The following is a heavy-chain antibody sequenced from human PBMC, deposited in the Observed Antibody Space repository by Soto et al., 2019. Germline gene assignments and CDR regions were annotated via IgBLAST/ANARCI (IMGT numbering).Heavy chain of an antibody. CDR2: ISGSGGST. V-gene: IGHV3-23*01. CDR1: GFAFNNYA. Sequence: PGGSLRLSCAASGFAFNNYAMTWVLQAPGKGLEWVSAISGSGGSTFNADSVKGRFTISRDNSKNTLYLQMNSLRAEDTAVYYCAKDSQGYCSGGSCLDAFDIWSQGTMVTV. CDR3: AKDSQGYCSGGSCLDAFDI. D-gene: IGHD2-15*01. J-gene: IGHJ3*02.